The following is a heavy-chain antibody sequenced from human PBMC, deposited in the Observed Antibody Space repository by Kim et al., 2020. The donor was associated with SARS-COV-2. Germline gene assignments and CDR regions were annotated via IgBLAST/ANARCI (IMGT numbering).Heavy chain of an antibody. Sequence: GGSLRLSCAASGFTFSSYWMHWVRQAPWKGLVWLSGINNVGSSTTYADSVRGRFTISRDNAKNTLYLQMNSLRAEDTGVYYCARETAAAGAREFDYWGQGTLVTVSS. V-gene: IGHV3-74*01. J-gene: IGHJ4*02. CDR3: ARETAAAGAREFDY. CDR2: INNVGSST. CDR1: GFTFSSYW. D-gene: IGHD6-13*01.